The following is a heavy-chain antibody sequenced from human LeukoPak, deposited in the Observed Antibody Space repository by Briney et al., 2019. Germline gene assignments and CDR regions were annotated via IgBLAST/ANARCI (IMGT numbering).Heavy chain of an antibody. CDR3: ARGYCSGGSCYGSYYYYHMDV. CDR2: IIPIFGTS. V-gene: IGHV1-69*13. J-gene: IGHJ6*02. Sequence: SVKVSCKASGGTFSSYAISWVRQAPGQGLEWMGGIIPIFGTSNYAQKFQGRVTITADESTSTAYMDLSSLRSEDTAVYYCARGYCSGGSCYGSYYYYHMDVWGQGTTVTVS. D-gene: IGHD2-15*01. CDR1: GGTFSSYA.